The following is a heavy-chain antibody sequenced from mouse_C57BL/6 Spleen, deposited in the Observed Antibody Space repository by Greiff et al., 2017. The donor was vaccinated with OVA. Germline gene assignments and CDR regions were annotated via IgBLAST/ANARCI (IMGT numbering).Heavy chain of an antibody. CDR2: ISYDGSN. D-gene: IGHD2-3*01. V-gene: IGHV3-6*01. Sequence: EVQLQESGPGLVKPSQSLSLTCSVTGYSITSGYYWNWIRQFPGNKLEWMGYISYDGSNNYNPSLKNRISITRDTSKNQFFLKLNSVTTEDTATYYCARGKDGLFAYWGQGTLVTVSA. CDR3: ARGKDGLFAY. CDR1: GYSITSGYY. J-gene: IGHJ3*01.